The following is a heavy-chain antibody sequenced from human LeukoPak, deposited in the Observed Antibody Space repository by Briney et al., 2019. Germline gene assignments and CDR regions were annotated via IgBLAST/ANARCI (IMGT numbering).Heavy chain of an antibody. CDR1: GYTFTSYG. Sequence: GASVTVSCKASGYTFTSYGISWVRQAPGQGLEWMGWISAYNGNTNYAQKLQGRVTMTTDTSTSTAYMELRSLRSDDTAVYYCARDDCSSTSCYYYYYGMDVWGQGTTVTVSS. CDR2: ISAYNGNT. D-gene: IGHD2-2*01. J-gene: IGHJ6*02. V-gene: IGHV1-18*01. CDR3: ARDDCSSTSCYYYYYGMDV.